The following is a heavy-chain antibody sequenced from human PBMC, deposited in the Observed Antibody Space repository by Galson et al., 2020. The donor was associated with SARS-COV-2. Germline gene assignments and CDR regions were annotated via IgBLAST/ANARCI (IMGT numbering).Heavy chain of an antibody. Sequence: SVKVSCKASGGTFSSYAISWVRQAPGQGLEWMGGIIPIFGTANYAQKFQGRVTITADESTSTAYMELSSLRSEDTAVYYCARSFLYYYDRSGYSYAFDIWGQGTMVTVSS. CDR3: ARSFLYYYDRSGYSYAFDI. CDR2: IIPIFGTA. CDR1: GGTFSSYA. J-gene: IGHJ3*02. V-gene: IGHV1-69*13. D-gene: IGHD3-22*01.